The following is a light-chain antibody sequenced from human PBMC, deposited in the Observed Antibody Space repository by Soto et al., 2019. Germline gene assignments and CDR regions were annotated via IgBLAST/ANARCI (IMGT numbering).Light chain of an antibody. CDR3: QVWDITTDHDV. J-gene: IGLJ1*01. CDR2: YDS. CDR1: NIGSKR. Sequence: SSELTQPPSVSVAPEKTARLTCRGANIGSKRVHWYRQKPGQAPVLVIYYDSDRPSGIPERFSGSNSGNTATLTINRVEAGDEADYYCQVWDITTDHDVFGTGTKLTVL. V-gene: IGLV3-21*04.